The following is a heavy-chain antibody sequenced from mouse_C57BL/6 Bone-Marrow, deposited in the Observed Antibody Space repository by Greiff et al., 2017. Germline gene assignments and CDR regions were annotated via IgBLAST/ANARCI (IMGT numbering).Heavy chain of an antibody. CDR2: IDPSDSYT. D-gene: IGHD1-1*01. J-gene: IGHJ4*01. Sequence: QVQLQQPGAELVRPGTSVKLSCKASGYTFTSYWMHWVKQRPGQGLEWIGVIDPSDSYTNYNQKFKGKATLTVDTSSSTAYMQLSSLTSEDSAVYYCARGDYSYYYAMDYWGQGTSVTVSS. CDR3: ARGDYSYYYAMDY. V-gene: IGHV1-59*01. CDR1: GYTFTSYW.